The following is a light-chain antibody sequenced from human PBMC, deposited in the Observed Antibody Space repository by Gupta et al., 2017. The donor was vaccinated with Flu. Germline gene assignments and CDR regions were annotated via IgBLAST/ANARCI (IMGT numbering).Light chain of an antibody. CDR1: QGISNY. V-gene: IGKV1-27*01. CDR2: GAS. Sequence: DIQMTQSPSSLSASVGDRVTITCRASQGISNYLAWYQQKPGKVPKLLIYGASTLEPGVPSRFSGSGSGTDFTLTISSLQPEDVATYYCQKYNNAPRTFGQGTKVGIK. J-gene: IGKJ1*01. CDR3: QKYNNAPRT.